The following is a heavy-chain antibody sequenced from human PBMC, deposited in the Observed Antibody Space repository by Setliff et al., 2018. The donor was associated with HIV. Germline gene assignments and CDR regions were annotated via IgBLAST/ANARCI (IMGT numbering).Heavy chain of an antibody. CDR2: IYYSGST. CDR3: ARGFLEWLFWFDP. J-gene: IGHJ5*02. D-gene: IGHD3-3*01. CDR1: GGSISSSSYY. V-gene: IGHV4-31*03. Sequence: PSETLSLTCTVSGGSISSSSYYWGWIRQHPGKGLEWIGYIYYSGSTYYNPAPKSRVTISVDTSKNQFSLKLSSVTAADTAVYYCARGFLEWLFWFDPWGQGTLVTVSS.